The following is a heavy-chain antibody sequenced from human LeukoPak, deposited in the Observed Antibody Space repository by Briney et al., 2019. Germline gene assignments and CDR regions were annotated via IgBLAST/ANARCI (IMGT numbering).Heavy chain of an antibody. Sequence: GESLKISCKGSGYSFANHWIGWVRQRPGKGLEWMGIIYAGDSDTRYSPSFQGQVTISADKSISTAYLQWSSLKASDTAMYYCARHPSYSSGWPLDYWGQGTLVTVSS. CDR1: GYSFANHW. CDR3: ARHPSYSSGWPLDY. D-gene: IGHD6-19*01. V-gene: IGHV5-51*01. CDR2: IYAGDSDT. J-gene: IGHJ4*02.